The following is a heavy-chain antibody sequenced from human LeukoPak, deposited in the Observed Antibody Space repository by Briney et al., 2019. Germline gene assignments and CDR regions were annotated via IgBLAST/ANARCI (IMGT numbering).Heavy chain of an antibody. J-gene: IGHJ3*02. CDR1: GYTFTGYF. D-gene: IGHD7-27*01. Sequence: XSVXVSCKASGYTFTGYFMHWVRQAPGQGLEWMGWINPNSGGTNYQGRVTMTRDTSISTAYMELSRLTSDDTAVYYCARDILTDDAFDIWGQGTMVTXSS. V-gene: IGHV1-2*02. CDR3: ARDILTDDAFDI. CDR2: INPNSGGT.